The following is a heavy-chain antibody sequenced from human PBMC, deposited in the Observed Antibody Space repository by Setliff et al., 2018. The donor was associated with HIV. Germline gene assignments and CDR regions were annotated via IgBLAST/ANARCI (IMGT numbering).Heavy chain of an antibody. CDR2: IYYSGGT. CDR1: GGSISSNSYY. V-gene: IGHV4-39*01. J-gene: IGHJ6*02. CDR3: ARHDITLVRGLV. Sequence: PSETLSLTCTVSGGSISSNSYYWGWIRQPPGKGLEWIGSIYYSGGTYYNPSLKSRVTISVDTSKNLFSLKVNSVTAADTAVYYCARHDITLVRGLVWGQGTTVTVSS. D-gene: IGHD3-10*01.